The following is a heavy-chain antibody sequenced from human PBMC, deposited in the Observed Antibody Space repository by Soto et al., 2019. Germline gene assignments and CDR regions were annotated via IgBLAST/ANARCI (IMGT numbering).Heavy chain of an antibody. Sequence: GGSLRLSCAASGFTFSRYAMSWVRQAPGKGLEWVAAISGGGGSTYYVDSVKGRFTISRDNSKNTVYLQMNSLRAEDTAVYYCEKDKIEFSQKWLVLDFDYWGQGTLRTASS. CDR2: ISGGGGST. CDR3: EKDKIEFSQKWLVLDFDY. J-gene: IGHJ4*02. CDR1: GFTFSRYA. V-gene: IGHV3-23*01. D-gene: IGHD6-19*01.